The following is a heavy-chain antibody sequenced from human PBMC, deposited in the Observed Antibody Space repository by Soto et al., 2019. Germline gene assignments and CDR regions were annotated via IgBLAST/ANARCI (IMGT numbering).Heavy chain of an antibody. D-gene: IGHD3-10*01. CDR2: ISYDGSNK. CDR3: ARPTYYYGSGSSEYYYYYGLDV. Sequence: GGSLRLSCAASGFTFSSYGMHWVRQAPGKRLEWVAVISYDGSNKYYADSVKGRFTISRDNSKNTLYLQMNSLRAEDTAVYYCARPTYYYGSGSSEYYYYYGLDVWGQGTTVTVS. J-gene: IGHJ6*02. CDR1: GFTFSSYG. V-gene: IGHV3-30*03.